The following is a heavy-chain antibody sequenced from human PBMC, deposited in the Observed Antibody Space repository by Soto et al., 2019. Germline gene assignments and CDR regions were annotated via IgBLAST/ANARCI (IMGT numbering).Heavy chain of an antibody. Sequence: GGSLRLSCAASGFTFSSYGMHWVRQAPGKGLEWVAVIWYDGSNKYYADSVKGRFTISRDNSKNTLYLQMNSLRAEDTAVYYCARDGLRWKTNWFDPWGQGTLVTVSS. CDR2: IWYDGSNK. V-gene: IGHV3-33*01. CDR1: GFTFSSYG. CDR3: ARDGLRWKTNWFDP. J-gene: IGHJ5*02. D-gene: IGHD4-17*01.